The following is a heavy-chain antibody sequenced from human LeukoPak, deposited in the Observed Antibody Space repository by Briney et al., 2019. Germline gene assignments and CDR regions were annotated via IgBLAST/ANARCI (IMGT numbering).Heavy chain of an antibody. J-gene: IGHJ4*02. CDR3: ARHEGSSGWYYFDY. CDR1: GGSISSGGYY. V-gene: IGHV4-61*08. CDR2: IYYSGST. Sequence: SETLSLTCTVSGGSISSGGYYWSWIRQPPGKGLEWIGYIYYSGSTNYNPSLKSRVTISVDTSKNQFSLKLSSVTAADTAVYYCARHEGSSGWYYFDYWGQGTLVTVSS. D-gene: IGHD6-19*01.